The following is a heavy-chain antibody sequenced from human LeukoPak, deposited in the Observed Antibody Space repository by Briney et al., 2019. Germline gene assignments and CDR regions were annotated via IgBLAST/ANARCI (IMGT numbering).Heavy chain of an antibody. V-gene: IGHV1-18*01. CDR1: GYTFTSYG. Sequence: GASVNVSYTASGYTFTSYGISWVRQAPGQGREWMGWISAYNGNTNYAQKLQGRVTMTTDTSTSTADMELRSLRSDDTAVYYCAREALEIIAVAGAYYYYGMDVWGQGTTVTVSS. J-gene: IGHJ6*02. CDR2: ISAYNGNT. CDR3: AREALEIIAVAGAYYYYGMDV. D-gene: IGHD6-19*01.